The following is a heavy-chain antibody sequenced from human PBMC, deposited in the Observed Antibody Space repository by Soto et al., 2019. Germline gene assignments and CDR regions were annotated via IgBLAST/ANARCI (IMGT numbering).Heavy chain of an antibody. CDR2: ISYGSSST. CDR1: GFTFSNYG. Sequence: EVQLVESGGGLVQSGGSRRLSCTASGFTFSNYGMNWIRQAPGKGLEWISFISYGSSSTYYADSVKGRFTISRDNAKNSLYLQMNSLRDEDTAVYYCARGYYTYGSDYWGQGAMVTVSS. V-gene: IGHV3-48*02. D-gene: IGHD5-18*01. CDR3: ARGYYTYGSDY. J-gene: IGHJ4*02.